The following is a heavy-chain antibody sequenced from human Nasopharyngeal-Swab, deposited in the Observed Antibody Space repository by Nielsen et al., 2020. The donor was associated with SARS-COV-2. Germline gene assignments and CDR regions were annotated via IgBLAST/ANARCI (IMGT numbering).Heavy chain of an antibody. V-gene: IGHV3-15*01. CDR1: GFTFSNAW. Sequence: GAFLKISCAASGFTFSNAWMSWVRQAPGKGLEWVGRIKSKTDGGTTDYAAPVKGRFTISRDDSKNTLYLQMNSLKTEDTAVYYCTTGPGSYYVDDYWGQGTLVTVSS. CDR3: TTGPGSYYVDDY. CDR2: IKSKTDGGTT. D-gene: IGHD1-26*01. J-gene: IGHJ4*02.